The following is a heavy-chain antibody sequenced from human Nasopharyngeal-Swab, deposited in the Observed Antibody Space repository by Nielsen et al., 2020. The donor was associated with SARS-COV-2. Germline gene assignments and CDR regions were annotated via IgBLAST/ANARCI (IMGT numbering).Heavy chain of an antibody. CDR2: IYHSGST. D-gene: IGHD3-22*01. CDR3: ARYNYDSSGYYDDR. V-gene: IGHV4-59*12. Sequence: WIRQPPGKGLEWIGYIYHSGSTNYNPSLKSRVTISVDTSKNQFSLKLSSVTAADTAVYYCARYNYDSSGYYDDRWGQGTLVTVSS. J-gene: IGHJ4*02.